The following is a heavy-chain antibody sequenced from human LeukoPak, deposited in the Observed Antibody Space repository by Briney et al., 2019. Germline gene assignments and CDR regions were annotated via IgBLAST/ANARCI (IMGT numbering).Heavy chain of an antibody. CDR1: GGSISSYY. Sequence: SETLSLTCTVSGGSISSYYWNWIRQPPGKGLEWIGYIFYSGSTNYNPSLKSRVTISVDTSKNQFSLKLSSVTAADTAVYYCARVQGLGSSWYYFDYWGQGTLVTVSS. CDR2: IFYSGST. CDR3: ARVQGLGSSWYYFDY. J-gene: IGHJ4*02. D-gene: IGHD6-13*01. V-gene: IGHV4-59*01.